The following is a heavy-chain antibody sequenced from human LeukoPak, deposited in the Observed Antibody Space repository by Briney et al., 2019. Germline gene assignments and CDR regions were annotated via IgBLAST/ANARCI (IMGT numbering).Heavy chain of an antibody. D-gene: IGHD4-23*01. CDR1: GGSISSYY. Sequence: KASETLSLTCTVSGGSISSYYWSWIRQPPGKGLEWIGYIYYSGSTNYNPSLKSRVTILVDTSRNQFSLKLSSVTAADTAVYYCARHQRGNSDAFDIWGQGTMVTVSS. J-gene: IGHJ3*02. V-gene: IGHV4-59*01. CDR2: IYYSGST. CDR3: ARHQRGNSDAFDI.